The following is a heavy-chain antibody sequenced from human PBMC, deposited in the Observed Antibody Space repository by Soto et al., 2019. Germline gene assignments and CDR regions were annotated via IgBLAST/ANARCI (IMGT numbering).Heavy chain of an antibody. D-gene: IGHD1-26*01. CDR2: ISYDGSNK. J-gene: IGHJ4*02. CDR3: AKEWEGGSYSPDY. V-gene: IGHV3-30*18. CDR1: GFTSSSYG. Sequence: QVQLVESGGGVVQPGRSLRLSCAASGFTSSSYGMHWVRQAPGKGLEWVAVISYDGSNKYYADSVKGRFTISRDNSKNTLYLQMNSLRAEDTAVYYCAKEWEGGSYSPDYWGQGTLVTVSS.